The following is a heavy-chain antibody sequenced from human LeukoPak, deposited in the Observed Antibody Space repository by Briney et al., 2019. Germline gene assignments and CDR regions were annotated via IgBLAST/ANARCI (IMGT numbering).Heavy chain of an antibody. CDR1: GFTFSSYS. Sequence: GGSLRLSCAASGFTFSSYSMNWVRQAPGKGLEWVSSISSSSSYIYYADSVKGRFTISRDNAKNSLYLQMNSLRAEDTAVYYCARDGSRLGPLDYWGQGTLVTVSS. V-gene: IGHV3-21*01. CDR2: ISSSSSYI. D-gene: IGHD1-26*01. CDR3: ARDGSRLGPLDY. J-gene: IGHJ4*02.